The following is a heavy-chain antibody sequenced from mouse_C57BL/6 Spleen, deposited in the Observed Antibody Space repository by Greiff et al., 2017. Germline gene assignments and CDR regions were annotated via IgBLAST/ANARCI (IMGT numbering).Heavy chain of an antibody. D-gene: IGHD2-1*01. Sequence: VQLQQSGPELVKPGASVKLSCKASGYTFTSYDINWVKQRPGQGLEWIGWIYPRDGSTKYNEKFKGKATLTVDTSSSTAYMELHSLTSEDSAVYFCARSIYYGNFYAMDYWGQGTSVTVSS. CDR2: IYPRDGST. J-gene: IGHJ4*01. CDR1: GYTFTSYD. V-gene: IGHV1-85*01. CDR3: ARSIYYGNFYAMDY.